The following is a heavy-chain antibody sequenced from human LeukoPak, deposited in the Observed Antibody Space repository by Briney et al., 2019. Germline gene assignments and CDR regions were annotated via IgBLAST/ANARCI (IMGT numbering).Heavy chain of an antibody. V-gene: IGHV4-59*01. CDR1: GGSISSYY. CDR2: IYYSGST. Sequence: PSETLSLTCTVYGGSISSYYWSWIRQPPGKGLECIGYIYYSGSTNYNPSLKSRVTISVDTSKNQFSLKLSSVTAADTAVYYCASSFVVVKGFDIWGQGTMVTVSS. CDR3: ASSFVVVKGFDI. J-gene: IGHJ3*02. D-gene: IGHD3-22*01.